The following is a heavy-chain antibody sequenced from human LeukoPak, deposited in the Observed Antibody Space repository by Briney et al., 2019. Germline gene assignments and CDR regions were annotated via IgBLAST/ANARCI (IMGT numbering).Heavy chain of an antibody. CDR1: GYTFTSFS. CDR2: INPSGGST. CDR3: ARGGYSGYIYFFDY. Sequence: ASVKVSCKASGYTFTSFSIHWVQQAPGQGLQWMGIINPSGGSTTYAQKFQGRVTMTTDTSTSTAYMELRSLRSDDTAVYYCARGGYSGYIYFFDYWGQGTLVTVSS. J-gene: IGHJ4*02. V-gene: IGHV1-46*01. D-gene: IGHD5-12*01.